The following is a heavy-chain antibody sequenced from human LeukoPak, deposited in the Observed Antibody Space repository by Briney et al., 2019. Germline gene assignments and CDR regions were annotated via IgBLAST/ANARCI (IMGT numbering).Heavy chain of an antibody. Sequence: GGSLRLSCAASGFTFSSYAMHWVRQAPGKGLEWVAVISYDGSNKFYADSVKGRFTISRDNSKNTLSLQMNSLRAEDTALYYCARRMTTVTTRYFDLWGRGTLVTVSS. D-gene: IGHD4-17*01. CDR2: ISYDGSNK. J-gene: IGHJ2*01. V-gene: IGHV3-30*04. CDR3: ARRMTTVTTRYFDL. CDR1: GFTFSSYA.